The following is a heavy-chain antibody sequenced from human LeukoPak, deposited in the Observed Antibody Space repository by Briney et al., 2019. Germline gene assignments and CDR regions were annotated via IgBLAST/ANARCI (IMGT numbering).Heavy chain of an antibody. J-gene: IGHJ3*02. CDR3: AKILNYFDSVYAFDM. CDR1: GFTFSSYA. CDR2: ISGRGGST. Sequence: PGGSLRLSCAASGFTFSSYAMSWVRQAPGKGLEWVSAISGRGGSTYYADSVKGRFTISRDNSKNTLYLQMNSLRAGDTAEYYCAKILNYFDSVYAFDMWGQGTMVTVSS. D-gene: IGHD3-22*01. V-gene: IGHV3-23*01.